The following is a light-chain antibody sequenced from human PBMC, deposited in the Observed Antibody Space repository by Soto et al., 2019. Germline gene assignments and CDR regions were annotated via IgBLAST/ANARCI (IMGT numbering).Light chain of an antibody. CDR3: QHYGSSLWT. J-gene: IGKJ1*01. CDR1: QIITSSH. Sequence: IVLTQSPGTLSLSPGERVTLSCRASQIITSSHLAWYQQKPGQAPRLLIFTASSRATGIPDRFSGSGSGTDFTLTISRLEPEDFAVYFCQHYGSSLWTFGQGTKVDIK. CDR2: TAS. V-gene: IGKV3-20*01.